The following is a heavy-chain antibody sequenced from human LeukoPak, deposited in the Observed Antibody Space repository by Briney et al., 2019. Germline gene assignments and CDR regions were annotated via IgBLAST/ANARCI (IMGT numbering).Heavy chain of an antibody. V-gene: IGHV4-4*02. CDR1: GGSISSSNW. J-gene: IGHJ5*02. CDR2: IYHSGST. Sequence: PSETLSLTCAVSGGSISSSNWWSWVRQPPGKGLEWIGEIYHSGSTNYNPSLKSRVTISVDKSKNQFSLKLSSVTAAVTAVYYCARAPRHGGSGSYIRWFDPWGQGTLVTVSS. D-gene: IGHD3-10*01. CDR3: ARAPRHGGSGSYIRWFDP.